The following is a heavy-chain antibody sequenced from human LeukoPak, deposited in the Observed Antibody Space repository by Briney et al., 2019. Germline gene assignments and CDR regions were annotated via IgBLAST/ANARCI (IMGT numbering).Heavy chain of an antibody. CDR2: IKQDGSEK. CDR3: ARVVYSSSPDYYYYYMDV. CDR1: GFTFSSYW. V-gene: IGHV3-7*01. J-gene: IGHJ6*03. D-gene: IGHD6-6*01. Sequence: PGGSLRLSCAGSGFTFSSYWMNWVRQAPGKGLEWVANIKQDGSEKYYVDSVKGRFTISRDNAKNSLYLQMNSLRAEDTAVYYCARVVYSSSPDYYYYYMDVWGKGTTVTVSS.